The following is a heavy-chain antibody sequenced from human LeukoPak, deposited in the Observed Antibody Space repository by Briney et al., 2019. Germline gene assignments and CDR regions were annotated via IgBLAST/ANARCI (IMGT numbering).Heavy chain of an antibody. V-gene: IGHV3-7*01. CDR3: ARALPRLYYDFWSGPNDAFDI. J-gene: IGHJ3*02. D-gene: IGHD3-3*01. CDR2: IKQDGSEK. CDR1: GFTFSSYW. Sequence: GGSLRLSCAASGFTFSSYWMSWVRQAPGKGLEWVANIKQDGSEKYYVDSVKGRFTISRDNAKNSLYLQMNSLRAEDTAVYYCARALPRLYYDFWSGPNDAFDIWGQGTMVTVSS.